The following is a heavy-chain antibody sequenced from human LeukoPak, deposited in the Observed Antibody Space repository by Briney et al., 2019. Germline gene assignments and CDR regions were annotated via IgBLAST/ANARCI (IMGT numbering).Heavy chain of an antibody. CDR2: IIPIFGTA. V-gene: IGHV1-69*06. D-gene: IGHD2-21*01. Sequence: ASVKVSCKASGGTFSSYAISWVRQAPGQGLEWMGGIIPIFGTANYAQKFQGRVTITADKSTSTAYMELSSLRSEDTAVYYCGRDKMWWSTGPRYFQHWGQGTLVTVSS. CDR3: GRDKMWWSTGPRYFQH. J-gene: IGHJ1*01. CDR1: GGTFSSYA.